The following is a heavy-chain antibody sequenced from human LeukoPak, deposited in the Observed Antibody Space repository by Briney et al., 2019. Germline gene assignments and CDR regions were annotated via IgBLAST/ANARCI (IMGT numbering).Heavy chain of an antibody. V-gene: IGHV4-31*03. J-gene: IGHJ3*02. Sequence: SETLSLTCTVSGGSISSGGYYWSWIRQHPGKGLEWIGYIYYSGSTYYNPSLKSRVTISVDTSKDRFSLKLSSVTAADTAVYYCARERGGFGVVMKGAFDIWGQGTMVTVSS. CDR2: IYYSGST. CDR3: ARERGGFGVVMKGAFDI. D-gene: IGHD3-3*01. CDR1: GGSISSGGYY.